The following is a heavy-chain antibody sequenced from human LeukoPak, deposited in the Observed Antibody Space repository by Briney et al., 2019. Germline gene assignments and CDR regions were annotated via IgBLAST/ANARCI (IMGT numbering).Heavy chain of an antibody. CDR3: ARLYGSGYYDGDF. Sequence: PSETLSLTCTVSGGPIRSYYWSWIRQPPGKGLEWIGYIYSSGTTNYNPSLKSRVTFSIDSTKNHFSLKLTSVRAADTAVYYCARLYGSGYYDGDFWGQGSLVTVSS. CDR2: IYSSGTT. CDR1: GGPIRSYY. J-gene: IGHJ4*02. V-gene: IGHV4-59*08. D-gene: IGHD6-25*01.